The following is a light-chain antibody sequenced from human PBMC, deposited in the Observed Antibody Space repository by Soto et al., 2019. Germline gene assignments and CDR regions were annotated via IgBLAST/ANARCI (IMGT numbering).Light chain of an antibody. CDR1: SSDLGGYNY. Sequence: QSALTQPPSASGSPGQSVTISCTGTSSDLGGYNYVSWYQQHPGKAPKLMIYEVSKRPSGVPDRFSGSKSGNTASLTVSGLQTEDAADYYCSSNAGSNDLRVFGGGTKLTVL. CDR3: SSNAGSNDLRV. CDR2: EVS. J-gene: IGLJ3*02. V-gene: IGLV2-8*01.